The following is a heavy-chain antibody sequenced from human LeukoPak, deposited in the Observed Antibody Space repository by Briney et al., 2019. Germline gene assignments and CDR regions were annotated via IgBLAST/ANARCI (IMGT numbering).Heavy chain of an antibody. D-gene: IGHD3-16*02. J-gene: IGHJ4*02. V-gene: IGHV4-39*01. Sequence: SETLSLTCIVSGGSISSSSYYWGWIRQPPGKGLEWLGSIYYSGSTYYNPSLKSRVTISVDTSKHQLSLKLSSVTAADTAVYYCARLAVWGSYRYDYWGQGTLVTVSS. CDR3: ARLAVWGSYRYDY. CDR1: GGSISSSSYY. CDR2: IYYSGST.